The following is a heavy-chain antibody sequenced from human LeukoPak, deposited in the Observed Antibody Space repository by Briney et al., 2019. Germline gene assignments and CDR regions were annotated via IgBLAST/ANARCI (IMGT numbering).Heavy chain of an antibody. Sequence: GESLKISCKASGYSFTSYWIGWVRQMAGKGLEWMGIIYPGDSDTRYSPSFQGQVTISADKSISTAYLQWSSLKASDTAMYYCARISATVVTPFDYWGQGTLVTVSS. D-gene: IGHD4-23*01. CDR1: GYSFTSYW. CDR2: IYPGDSDT. CDR3: ARISATVVTPFDY. J-gene: IGHJ4*02. V-gene: IGHV5-51*01.